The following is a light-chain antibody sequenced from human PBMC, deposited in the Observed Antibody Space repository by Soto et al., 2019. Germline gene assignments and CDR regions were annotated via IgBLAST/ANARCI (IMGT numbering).Light chain of an antibody. CDR2: RDN. CDR3: SAWDDNIYGPV. CDR1: SSDIGSNP. V-gene: IGLV1-44*01. J-gene: IGLJ2*01. Sequence: QSVLTQPPSASGTHGHRVAISCSGGSSDIGSNPVNWYLHLPGAAPKLLIYRDNQRPSGVPDRFSGSKSGTSASLTISGLQSEDEADYFCSAWDDNIYGPVFGGGTKLTVL.